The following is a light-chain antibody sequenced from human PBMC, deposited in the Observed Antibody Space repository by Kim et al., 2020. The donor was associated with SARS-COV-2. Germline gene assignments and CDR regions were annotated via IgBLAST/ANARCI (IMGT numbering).Light chain of an antibody. Sequence: SMSPGEGATLSCRASQSVSSNLAWYQQKPGQGPRLLIYDASTRATGIPARFSGSGSGTQFTLTISSLQSEDFAVYYCHQYNDWPLTFGGGTKVEI. J-gene: IGKJ4*01. CDR1: QSVSSN. CDR3: HQYNDWPLT. V-gene: IGKV3-15*01. CDR2: DAS.